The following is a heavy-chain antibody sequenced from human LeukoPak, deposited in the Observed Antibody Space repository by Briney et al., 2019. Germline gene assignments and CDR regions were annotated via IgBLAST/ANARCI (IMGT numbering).Heavy chain of an antibody. CDR3: ARRITIDEPSFDY. J-gene: IGHJ4*02. CDR1: DFSFTSYG. D-gene: IGHD3-10*01. V-gene: IGHV1-18*01. Sequence: ASVKVSCKASDFSFTSYGMSWVRQAPGQGLEWMGWISAYNGSTKYAQKLQGRVTMTTDTSTGTAYMELRSLRPDDTAVYYCARRITIDEPSFDYWGQGTLVTVSS. CDR2: ISAYNGST.